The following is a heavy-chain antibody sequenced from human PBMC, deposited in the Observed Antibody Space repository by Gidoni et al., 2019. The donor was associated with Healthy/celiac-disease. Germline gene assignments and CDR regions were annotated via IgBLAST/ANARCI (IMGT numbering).Heavy chain of an antibody. CDR3: ARDSHPVWIQLWSAFDI. CDR2: ISYDGSNK. V-gene: IGHV3-30*01. J-gene: IGHJ3*02. CDR1: GFTFSSYA. Sequence: QVQLVESGGGVVQPGRSLRLSCAASGFTFSSYAMHWVRQAPGKGLEWVAVISYDGSNKYYADSVKGRFTISRDNSKNTLYLQMNSLRAEDTAVYYCARDSHPVWIQLWSAFDIWGQGTMVTVSS. D-gene: IGHD5-18*01.